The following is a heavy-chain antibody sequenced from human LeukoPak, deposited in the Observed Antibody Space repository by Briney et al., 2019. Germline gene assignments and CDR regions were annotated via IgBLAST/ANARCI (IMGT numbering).Heavy chain of an antibody. Sequence: ASVKVSCKASGYTFTSYAMRWVRQAPGQRLEWMGWINAGNGNTKYSQKFQGRVTITRDTSASTAYMELSSLRSEDTAVYYCARDGGGYCSSTSCYQVPGIDYWGQGTLVTVSS. D-gene: IGHD2-2*01. CDR2: INAGNGNT. CDR1: GYTFTSYA. V-gene: IGHV1-3*01. J-gene: IGHJ4*02. CDR3: ARDGGGYCSSTSCYQVPGIDY.